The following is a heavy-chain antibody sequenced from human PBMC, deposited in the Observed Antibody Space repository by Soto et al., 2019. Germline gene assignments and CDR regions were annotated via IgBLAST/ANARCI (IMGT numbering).Heavy chain of an antibody. V-gene: IGHV3-11*01. CDR2: ISSSGSTI. D-gene: IGHD6-13*01. CDR3: ARDGGSSSWSYYYYYGMDV. CDR1: GFTFSDYY. J-gene: IGHJ6*02. Sequence: PGGSLRLSCAASGFTFSDYYMSWIRQAPGKGLEWVSYISSSGSTIYYADSVKGRFTISRDNAKNSLYLQMNSLRAEDTAVYYCARDGGSSSWSYYYYYGMDVWGQGTTVTVSS.